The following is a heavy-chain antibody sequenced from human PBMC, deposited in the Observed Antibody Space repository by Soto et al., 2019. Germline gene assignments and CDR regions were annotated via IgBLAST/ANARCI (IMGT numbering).Heavy chain of an antibody. D-gene: IGHD3-3*01. CDR3: AREARVFGKAFDV. CDR2: IGTAGDT. Sequence: GGSLRLSCAASGFTFSSFDMHWVRQPTGKGLEWVSAIGTAGDTYYPGSVKGRFTISRDNAKNSLHLQMNSLRAGDTAVYYCAREARVFGKAFDVWGQGTRVTVS. J-gene: IGHJ3*01. CDR1: GFTFSSFD. V-gene: IGHV3-13*01.